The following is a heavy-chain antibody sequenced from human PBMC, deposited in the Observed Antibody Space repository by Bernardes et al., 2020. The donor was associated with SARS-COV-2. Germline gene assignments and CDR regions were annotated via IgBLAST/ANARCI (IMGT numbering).Heavy chain of an antibody. J-gene: IGHJ6*02. CDR2: ISSSGSTI. D-gene: IGHD3-3*01. CDR1: GFTFSSYE. Sequence: LRLSCAASGFTFSSYEMNWVRQAPGKGLEWVSYISSSGSTIYYADSVKGRFTISRDNAKNSLYLQMNSLRAEDTAVYYCARVTPSRITIFGVVTRYGMDVWGQGTTVTVSS. V-gene: IGHV3-48*03. CDR3: ARVTPSRITIFGVVTRYGMDV.